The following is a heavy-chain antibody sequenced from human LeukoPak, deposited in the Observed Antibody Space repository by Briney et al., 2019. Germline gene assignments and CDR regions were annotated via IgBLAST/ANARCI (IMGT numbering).Heavy chain of an antibody. D-gene: IGHD6-19*01. CDR3: ARVDVAGHYYYYYYMDV. CDR2: ISAYNGNT. Sequence: ASVKVSCKASGYTFTSYGIIWVRQAPGQRLEWMGWISAYNGNTNYAQKLQGRVTMTTDTSTSTAYMELRSLRSDDTAVYYCARVDVAGHYYYYYYMDVWGKGTTVTVSS. CDR1: GYTFTSYG. V-gene: IGHV1-18*01. J-gene: IGHJ6*03.